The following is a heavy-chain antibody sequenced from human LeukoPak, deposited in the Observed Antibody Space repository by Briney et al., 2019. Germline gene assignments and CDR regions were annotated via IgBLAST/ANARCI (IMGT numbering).Heavy chain of an antibody. V-gene: IGHV4-34*01. Sequence: SETLSLTCAVYGGSFSGYYWSWIRQPPGKGLEWIGEINHSGSTNYNPSLKSRVTISVDTSKNQFSLKLSSVTAADTAVYYCARGELGYGDYLTNWSDPWGQGTLVTVSS. D-gene: IGHD4-17*01. CDR2: INHSGST. CDR1: GGSFSGYY. J-gene: IGHJ5*02. CDR3: ARGELGYGDYLTNWSDP.